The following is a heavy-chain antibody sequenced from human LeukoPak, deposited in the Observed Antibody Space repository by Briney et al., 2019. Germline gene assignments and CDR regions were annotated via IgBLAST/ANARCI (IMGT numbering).Heavy chain of an antibody. D-gene: IGHD3-22*01. V-gene: IGHV3-30*18. CDR1: GFTFSSYG. Sequence: PWETLSLSCAASGFTFSSYGLHWIRQAPGKGLEWVAVISHDGSNKYYADSVRRLITISIDKYKNTLYLQMNRLRAEDTAVDYCANAYYYDSSGYYEVDYWGQGTLVTVSS. CDR2: ISHDGSNK. J-gene: IGHJ4*02. CDR3: ANAYYYDSSGYYEVDY.